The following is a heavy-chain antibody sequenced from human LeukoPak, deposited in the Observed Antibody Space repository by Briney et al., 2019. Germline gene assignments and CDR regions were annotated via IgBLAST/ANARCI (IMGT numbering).Heavy chain of an antibody. Sequence: SVKVSCKASGGTFSTSAFSWVRQAPGQGLEWMGGIIPIFGTANYAQKFQGRVTITADKSTSTAYMELSSLRSEDTAVYYCARRASYYDSSGYYYEVRGFDPWGQGTLVTVSS. CDR2: IIPIFGTA. V-gene: IGHV1-69*06. CDR3: ARRASYYDSSGYYYEVRGFDP. D-gene: IGHD3-22*01. CDR1: GGTFSTSA. J-gene: IGHJ5*02.